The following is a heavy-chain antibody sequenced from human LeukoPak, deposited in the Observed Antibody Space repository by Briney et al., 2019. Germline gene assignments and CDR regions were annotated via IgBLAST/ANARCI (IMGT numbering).Heavy chain of an antibody. CDR3: ATSPLQH. CDR2: ISYDGSNK. CDR1: GFTFSSYA. Sequence: GGSLRLSCAASGFTFSSYAMHWVRQAPGKGLEWVAVISYDGSNKYYADSVKGRFTISRDNSKNTLYLQMNSLRAEDTAVYYCATSPLQHWGQGTLVTVSS. J-gene: IGHJ1*01. V-gene: IGHV3-30-3*01.